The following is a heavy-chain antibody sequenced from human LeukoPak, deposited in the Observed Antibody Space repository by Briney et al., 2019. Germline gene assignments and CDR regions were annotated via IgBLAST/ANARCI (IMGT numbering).Heavy chain of an antibody. V-gene: IGHV3-9*01. CDR3: AKDSGRGYFDY. D-gene: IGHD3-10*01. Sequence: GGSLRLSCAASGFTFDDYAMHWVRHAPGKGLEWVSGISWNSGSIGYADSVKGRFTISRDNAKNSLYLQMNSLRAEDTALYYCAKDSGRGYFDYWGQGTLVTVSS. CDR2: ISWNSGSI. J-gene: IGHJ4*02. CDR1: GFTFDDYA.